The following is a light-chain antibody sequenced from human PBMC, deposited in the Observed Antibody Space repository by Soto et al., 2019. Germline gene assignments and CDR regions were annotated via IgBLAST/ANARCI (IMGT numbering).Light chain of an antibody. CDR3: QQYAVSPIT. CDR2: DAS. CDR1: QSVNSD. J-gene: IGKJ5*01. V-gene: IGKV3-20*01. Sequence: EVVLTKYRGPLSLSPGERATLSCRASQSVNSDLAWYHQKPGQAPRLLISDASNRATGIPDRFSGTGSGTDFTLTISRLEPGDFAVYYCQQYAVSPITFGQGTRLEIK.